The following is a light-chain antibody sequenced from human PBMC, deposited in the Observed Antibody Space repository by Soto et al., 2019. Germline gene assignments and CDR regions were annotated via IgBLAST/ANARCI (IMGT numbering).Light chain of an antibody. CDR1: QSVSSY. Sequence: ILVAQSPATLSVSPAEIATLSFSASQSVSSYLAWYQQKPGQAPRLLIYDASNRATGIPARFSGSGSGTDFTLTINSLEPEHFAVYYCQQRSNWPPITFGQGTRLEIK. CDR3: QQRSNWPPIT. J-gene: IGKJ5*01. V-gene: IGKV3-11*01. CDR2: DAS.